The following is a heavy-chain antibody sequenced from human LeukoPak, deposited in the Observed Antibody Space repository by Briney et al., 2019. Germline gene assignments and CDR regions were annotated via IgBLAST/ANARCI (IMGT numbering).Heavy chain of an antibody. CDR2: MNPNSGNT. D-gene: IGHD6-6*01. V-gene: IGHV1-8*03. J-gene: IGHJ6*03. CDR3: ARGYIAALQIYYYYYYMDV. Sequence: ASVKVSCKASGYTSTSYDINWVLQATGQGLEWMGWMNPNSGNTGYAQKFQGRVTITRNTSISTAYMELSSLRSEDTAVYYCARGYIAALQIYYYYYYMDVWGKGATVTVSS. CDR1: GYTSTSYD.